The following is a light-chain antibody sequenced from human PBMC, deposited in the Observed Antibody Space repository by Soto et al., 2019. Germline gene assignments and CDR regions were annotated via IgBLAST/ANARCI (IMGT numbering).Light chain of an antibody. Sequence: EIILTQSPATLSVSPGERVTLSCRATQSVDSNLAWYQQKPGQPPRLLIHGASTRATGIAARFSGSGSGTEFTLTISSFQSDDFAVYYCQQYGPSPMYTFGQGTNLEIK. CDR3: QQYGPSPMYT. J-gene: IGKJ2*01. V-gene: IGKV3-15*01. CDR2: GAS. CDR1: QSVDSN.